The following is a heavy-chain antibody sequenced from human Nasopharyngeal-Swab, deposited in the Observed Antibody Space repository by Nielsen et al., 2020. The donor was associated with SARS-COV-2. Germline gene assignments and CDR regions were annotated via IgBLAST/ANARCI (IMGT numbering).Heavy chain of an antibody. CDR2: IYPGDSDT. D-gene: IGHD3-10*01. CDR1: GYSFTSYW. V-gene: IGHV5-51*01. Sequence: KVSCKGSGYSFTSYWIGWVRQMPGKGLEWMGTIYPGDSDTRYSPSFQGQVTISADKSISTAYLQWSSLKASDTAMYYCASYYGSGNDGMDVWGQGTTVTVSS. CDR3: ASYYGSGNDGMDV. J-gene: IGHJ6*02.